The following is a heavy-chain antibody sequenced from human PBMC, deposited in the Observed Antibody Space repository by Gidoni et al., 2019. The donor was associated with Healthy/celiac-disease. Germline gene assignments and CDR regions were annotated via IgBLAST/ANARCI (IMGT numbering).Heavy chain of an antibody. V-gene: IGHV1-18*01. CDR1: GYTFTSYG. CDR3: ARGPDYDSSGYYYGGAFDI. CDR2: ISAYNGNT. D-gene: IGHD3-22*01. Sequence: QVQLVQPGAEVKKPGASVKVSCKASGYTFTSYGISWVRQAPGQGLEWMGWISAYNGNTNYAQKLQGRVTMTTDTSTSTAYMELRSLRSDDTAVYYCARGPDYDSSGYYYGGAFDIWGQGTMVTVSS. J-gene: IGHJ3*02.